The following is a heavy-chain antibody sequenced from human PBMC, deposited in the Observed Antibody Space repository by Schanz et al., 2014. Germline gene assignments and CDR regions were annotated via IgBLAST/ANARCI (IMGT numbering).Heavy chain of an antibody. J-gene: IGHJ6*02. CDR1: GGSISSGGYS. V-gene: IGHV4-30-4*07. Sequence: QVQLQESGPGLVKPSQTLSLTCAVSGGSISSGGYSWSWIRQPPGKGLEWIGYIFFCGSTYYNPSLKSRVTISIDTSKTQFSLRLTSVTAADTAVYYCYGMDVWGQGTTVTVSS. CDR3: YGMDV. CDR2: IFFCGST.